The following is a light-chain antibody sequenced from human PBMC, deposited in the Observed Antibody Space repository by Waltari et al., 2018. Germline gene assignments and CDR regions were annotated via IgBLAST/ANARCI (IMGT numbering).Light chain of an antibody. J-gene: IGLJ2*01. CDR3: SSYTTSSTVI. CDR2: EVT. Sequence: WYQSYPATAPKLFIYEVTDRPAWVPFRFSGAKSGYTASLAISGLQPEDEAEYYCSSYTTSSTVILGGGTKRTVL. V-gene: IGLV2-18*02.